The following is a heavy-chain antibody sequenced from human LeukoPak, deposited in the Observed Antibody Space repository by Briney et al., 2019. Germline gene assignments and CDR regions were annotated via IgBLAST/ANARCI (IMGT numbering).Heavy chain of an antibody. CDR2: INPSDGST. V-gene: IGHV1-46*01. J-gene: IGHJ3*02. CDR1: GYTFTRSF. Sequence: VASVKVSCKASGYTFTRSFIHWVRQAPGQGLEWMGIINPSDGSTTYAQKFKDRVTMTRDTSTSKVAMELSSLISDDTAVYYCARADYYDSSGYLDDAFDIWGQGTMVTVSS. D-gene: IGHD3-22*01. CDR3: ARADYYDSSGYLDDAFDI.